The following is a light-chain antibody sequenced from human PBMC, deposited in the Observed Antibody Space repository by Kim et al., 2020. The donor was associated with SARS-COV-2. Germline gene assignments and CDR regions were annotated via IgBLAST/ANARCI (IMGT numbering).Light chain of an antibody. CDR2: DAS. J-gene: IGKJ1*01. CDR1: QSVSSN. V-gene: IGKV3-15*01. CDR3: QQYNNWPWT. Sequence: EIVMTQSPATLSVSPGERATLSCRASQSVSSNLAWYQQKPGQAPRLLIYDASTRATGVPARFSGSGSETEFTLTISSLQSEDFAVYNCQQYNNWPWTFGQGTKVDIK.